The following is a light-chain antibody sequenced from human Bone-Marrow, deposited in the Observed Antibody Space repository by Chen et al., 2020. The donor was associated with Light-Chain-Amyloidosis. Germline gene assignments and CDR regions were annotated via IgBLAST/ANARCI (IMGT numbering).Light chain of an antibody. V-gene: IGLV2-14*01. J-gene: IGLJ1*01. Sequence: QSALTQPASVYGSPGQSITISCTGTSSDVGGDSHVSWYQQHPDKAPKLMIYVVTNRPSWVPDRFSVSKSDNTASLTISELQTKGEADYFCSAYAITSTLVFGSGTRVTVL. CDR3: SAYAITSTLV. CDR1: SSDVGGDSH. CDR2: VVT.